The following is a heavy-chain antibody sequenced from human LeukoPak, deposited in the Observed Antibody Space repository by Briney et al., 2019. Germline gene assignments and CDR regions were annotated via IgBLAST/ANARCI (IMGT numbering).Heavy chain of an antibody. J-gene: IGHJ4*02. CDR2: ISASSAYM. CDR1: GFTFSSAW. CDR3: ARDFSETLGV. V-gene: IGHV3-21*01. Sequence: GGSLRLSCAASGFTFSSAWLSWVRQAPGKGLEWVSSISASSAYMYYAASVKGRHTISRDNAKNSLYLQMNSLRAEDTAVYYCARDFSETLGVWGQGTLVTVSS. D-gene: IGHD3-10*01.